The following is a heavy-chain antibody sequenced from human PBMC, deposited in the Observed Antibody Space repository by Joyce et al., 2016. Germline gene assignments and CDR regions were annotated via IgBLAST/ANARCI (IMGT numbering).Heavy chain of an antibody. CDR3: ARDRGQEAPIDH. CDR2: IWQGGKDE. D-gene: IGHD3-16*01. V-gene: IGHV3-33*01. Sequence: QVQLVESGGGVVQPGRSLRLSWAASGFRFKSYGMHWVRQGPGKGLEWVAVIWQGGKDEDYADSVRGRFTISRDNYKNTVSLQMNSLGAEDTAVYYCARDRGQEAPIDHWGQGTLVTVAS. J-gene: IGHJ4*02. CDR1: GFRFKSYG.